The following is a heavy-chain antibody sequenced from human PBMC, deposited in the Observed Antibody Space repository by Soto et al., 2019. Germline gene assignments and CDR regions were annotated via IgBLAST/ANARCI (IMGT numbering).Heavy chain of an antibody. CDR3: ARDTYYYDSSGYYYVNAFDI. CDR1: GGSVSSGSYY. J-gene: IGHJ3*02. D-gene: IGHD3-22*01. Sequence: SATLSLTCTVSGGSVSSGSYYWGWIGQPPGKGLEWIGYIYYSGSTNYNPSLKSRVTISVDTSKNQSSLKLSSVTAADTAVYYCARDTYYYDSSGYYYVNAFDIWVQGTMVTVS. CDR2: IYYSGST. V-gene: IGHV4-61*01.